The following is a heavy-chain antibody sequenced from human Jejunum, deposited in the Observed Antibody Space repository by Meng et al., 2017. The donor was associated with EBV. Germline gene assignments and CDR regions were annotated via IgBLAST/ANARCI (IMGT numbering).Heavy chain of an antibody. V-gene: IGHV1-2*06. CDR2: INPNSGSA. CDR1: ASTRGGYY. Sequence: VQLLQWRGEVKKPGASVTVSIKASASTRGGYYMHWVRQAPGQGLEWMGRINPNSGSANYAQKFQGRVTMTRDTSISTAYMELSRLRSDDTAVYYCAREGLVGDLRYFDLWGRGTLVTVSS. D-gene: IGHD3-16*01. CDR3: AREGLVGDLRYFDL. J-gene: IGHJ2*01.